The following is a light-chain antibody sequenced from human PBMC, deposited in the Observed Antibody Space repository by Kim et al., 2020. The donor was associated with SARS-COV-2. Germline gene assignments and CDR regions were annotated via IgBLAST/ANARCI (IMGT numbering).Light chain of an antibody. Sequence: GQKVSISCSGTGSNIGSNVVSWYKQHPGAAHKLLIYDNDKRPSGIPDRFSGSKSGTSGTLGITGLQTGDEAEYYCATWDSSLTSYVFGIGTKVTVL. CDR1: GSNIGSNV. V-gene: IGLV1-51*01. CDR3: ATWDSSLTSYV. CDR2: DND. J-gene: IGLJ1*01.